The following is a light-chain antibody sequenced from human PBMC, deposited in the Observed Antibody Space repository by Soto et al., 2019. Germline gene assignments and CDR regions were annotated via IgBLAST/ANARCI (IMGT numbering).Light chain of an antibody. V-gene: IGLV2-14*01. CDR3: SSNTSSSPFV. Sequence: QPVLTQPASVSGSPGQSITISCTGTSSDVSDYNFVSWYQHHPGKGPKLMIYEVSNRPPGVSNRFSGSKSGNTASLTISGLQAEDEGDYYCSSNTSSSPFVFGPGTKLTVL. CDR2: EVS. CDR1: SSDVSDYNF. J-gene: IGLJ1*01.